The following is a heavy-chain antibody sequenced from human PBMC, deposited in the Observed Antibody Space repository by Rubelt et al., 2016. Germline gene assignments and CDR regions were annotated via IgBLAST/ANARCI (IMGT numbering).Heavy chain of an antibody. J-gene: IGHJ4*02. V-gene: IGHV3-23*01. Sequence: GLEWVSAISGSGGSTYYADSVKGRFTISRDNSKNTLYLQMNSLRAEDTAVYYCAKPMTTVTTSDYWGQGTLVTVSS. CDR2: ISGSGGST. D-gene: IGHD4-11*01. CDR3: AKPMTTVTTSDY.